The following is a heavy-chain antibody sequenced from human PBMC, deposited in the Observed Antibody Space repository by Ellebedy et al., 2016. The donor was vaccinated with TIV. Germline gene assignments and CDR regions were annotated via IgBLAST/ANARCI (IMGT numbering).Heavy chain of an antibody. Sequence: PGGSLRLSCAASGFTFSSYSMNWVRQGPGKGLEWVSSISSGSFNIYYADSVKGRFTISRDNAKNSLYLHMNSLRAEDTAVYYCARESEVGCMDVWGQGNTVTVSS. V-gene: IGHV3-21*01. D-gene: IGHD1-26*01. J-gene: IGHJ6*02. CDR2: ISSGSFNI. CDR3: ARESEVGCMDV. CDR1: GFTFSSYS.